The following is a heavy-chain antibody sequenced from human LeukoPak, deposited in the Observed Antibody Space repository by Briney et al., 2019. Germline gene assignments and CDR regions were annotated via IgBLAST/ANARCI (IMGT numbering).Heavy chain of an antibody. CDR2: ISSRSSYI. J-gene: IGHJ3*02. CDR3: ARDAEQQKDAFDI. Sequence: PGGSLRLSCAASGFPFSSYSMNWVRQAPGKGLEWVSSISSRSSYIFYADSLKDRFTISRDNAKNSLYLQMNSLRVGDTAVYYCARDAEQQKDAFDIWGQGTMVTVSS. D-gene: IGHD6-13*01. CDR1: GFPFSSYS. V-gene: IGHV3-21*01.